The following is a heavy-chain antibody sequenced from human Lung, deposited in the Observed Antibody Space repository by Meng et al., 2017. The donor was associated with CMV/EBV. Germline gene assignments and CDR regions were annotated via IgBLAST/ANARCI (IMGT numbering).Heavy chain of an antibody. CDR1: EFTFSSYS. D-gene: IGHD4-17*01. CDR3: SREDYGDYGLDD. CDR2: ISSSSSYI. Sequence: SCAASEFTFSSYSMNWVRQAPGKGLEWVSSISSSSSYIYYANSVKGRFTISRDNVKISLYLQMNRLRAEDTAVYYCSREDYGDYGLDDWGQGTLVTVSS. V-gene: IGHV3-21*01. J-gene: IGHJ4*02.